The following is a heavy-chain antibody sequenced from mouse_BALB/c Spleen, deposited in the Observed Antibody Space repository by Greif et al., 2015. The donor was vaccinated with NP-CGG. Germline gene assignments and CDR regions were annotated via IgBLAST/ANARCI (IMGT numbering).Heavy chain of an antibody. CDR2: ISSGGST. J-gene: IGHJ2*01. CDR3: ARVHLLPYFDY. V-gene: IGHV5-6-5*01. Sequence: DVKLVESGGGLVKPGGSLKLSCAASGFTFSSYAMSWVRQTPEKRLEWVASISSGGSTYYPDSVKGRFTISRDNARNILYLQMSSLRSEDTAMYYCARVHLLPYFDYWGQGTTLTVSS. D-gene: IGHD2-1*01. CDR1: GFTFSSYA.